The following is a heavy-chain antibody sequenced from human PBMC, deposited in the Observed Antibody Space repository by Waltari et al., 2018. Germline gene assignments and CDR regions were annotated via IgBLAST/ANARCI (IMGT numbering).Heavy chain of an antibody. Sequence: QVQLQESGPGLVKPSQTLSLTCTVSGGSISSGGYYWSWIRQHPGKGLEWIGYIYYSGSTYYNPSLKSRVTISVDTSKNQFSLKLSSVTAADTAVYYCAEGPFYGDYVNWYFDLWGRGTLVTVSS. D-gene: IGHD4-17*01. V-gene: IGHV4-31*03. CDR2: IYYSGST. CDR1: GGSISSGGYY. J-gene: IGHJ2*01. CDR3: AEGPFYGDYVNWYFDL.